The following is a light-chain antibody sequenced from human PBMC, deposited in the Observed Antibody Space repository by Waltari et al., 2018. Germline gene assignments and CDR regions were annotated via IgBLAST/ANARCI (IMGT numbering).Light chain of an antibody. CDR3: QQYDNLPWT. V-gene: IGKV1-33*01. J-gene: IGKJ1*01. Sequence: IQMTQSPSTLSASVGDRVSITCRASQSINNWLALYQQKPGKAPKLLIYDASNLETGVPSRFSGSGSGTDFTFTISSLQPEDIATYYCQQYDNLPWTFGQGTKVEIK. CDR2: DAS. CDR1: QSINNW.